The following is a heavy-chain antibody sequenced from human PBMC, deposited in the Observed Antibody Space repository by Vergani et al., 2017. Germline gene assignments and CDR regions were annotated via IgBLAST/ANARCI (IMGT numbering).Heavy chain of an antibody. D-gene: IGHD4-17*01. V-gene: IGHV4-39*07. Sequence: QLQLQESGPGLVKPSETLSLTCTVSGGSISSSSYYWGWIRQPPGQWLEWIGSIYYSGRTYYNPSLKSRVTIPVDTSKNQFSLKLSSVTAADTAGYYCARASDATTVTTPRRRHACYYGMDVWGQGTPVTVSS. CDR3: ARASDATTVTTPRRRHACYYGMDV. J-gene: IGHJ6*02. CDR1: GGSISSSSYY. CDR2: IYYSGRT.